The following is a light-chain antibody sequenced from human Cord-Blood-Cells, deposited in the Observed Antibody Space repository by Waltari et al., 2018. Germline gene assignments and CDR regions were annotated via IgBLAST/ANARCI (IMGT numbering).Light chain of an antibody. V-gene: IGKV3-15*01. CDR2: GAS. J-gene: IGKJ1*01. CDR1: QSVSSN. CDR3: QQYNNWPRT. Sequence: EIVMTQSPATRSVSPGERATLPCRASQSVSSNLAWYQQKPGQAPRLLIYGASTKATGIPARFSGSGSGTEFTLTISSLQSEDFAVYYCQQYNNWPRTFGQGTKVEIK.